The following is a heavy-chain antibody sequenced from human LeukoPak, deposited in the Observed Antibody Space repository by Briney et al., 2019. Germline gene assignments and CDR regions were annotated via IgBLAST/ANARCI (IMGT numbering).Heavy chain of an antibody. Sequence: PSETLSLTCTVSGGSISSYYWSWIRQPPGKGLEWIGYIYYSGSTNYNPSLKSRVTISVDTSKNQFSLKLSSVTAADTAVYCCARELRDFWSGYPCFNWFDPWGQGTLVTVSS. CDR2: IYYSGST. V-gene: IGHV4-59*01. CDR1: GGSISSYY. D-gene: IGHD3-3*01. J-gene: IGHJ5*02. CDR3: ARELRDFWSGYPCFNWFDP.